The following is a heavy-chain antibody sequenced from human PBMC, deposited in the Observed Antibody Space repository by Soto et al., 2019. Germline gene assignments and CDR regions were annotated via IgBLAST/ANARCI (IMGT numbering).Heavy chain of an antibody. CDR2: ISSTTNYI. Sequence: EVQLVESGGGLVKPGGSLRLSCAASGFTFTRYSMNWVRQAPGKGLEWVSSISSTTNYIYYAYSMKGRFTVSRDNAKNSVYLEMHSLSAEDTAVYYCARESEDLTSNFDYWGQGTLVTVSS. CDR1: GFTFTRYS. J-gene: IGHJ4*02. V-gene: IGHV3-21*01. CDR3: ARESEDLTSNFDY.